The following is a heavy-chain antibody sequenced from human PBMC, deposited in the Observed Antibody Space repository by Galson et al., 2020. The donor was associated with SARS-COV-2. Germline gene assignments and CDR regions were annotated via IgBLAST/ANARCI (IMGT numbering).Heavy chain of an antibody. CDR3: ARISPSPGRYEDGFDL. J-gene: IGHJ3*01. CDR2: IRSKTNSYAT. D-gene: IGHD3-10*01. V-gene: IGHV3-73*01. CDR1: GFTFSGCA. Sequence: GGSLRLSCAASGFTFSGCAMHWVRQASGKGLEWVGRIRSKTNSYATAYAASVKGRFTISRDDSKNTAYLQMNSLKTEDTAVYYGARISPSPGRYEDGFDLCGQGAMVTVSS.